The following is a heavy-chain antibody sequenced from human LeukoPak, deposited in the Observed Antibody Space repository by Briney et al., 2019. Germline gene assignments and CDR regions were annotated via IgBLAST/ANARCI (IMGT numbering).Heavy chain of an antibody. Sequence: GGSLRLSCAASGFSFSSYAMSWVRQAPGKGLEWVSAIRDSGGSAYYADSVKGQFTISRDNSKNTLYLQMNSLRAEDTAVYYCAKALGYYGSGSYRNNYGMDVWGQGTTVTVSS. V-gene: IGHV3-23*01. CDR3: AKALGYYGSGSYRNNYGMDV. CDR1: GFSFSSYA. D-gene: IGHD3-10*01. CDR2: IRDSGGSA. J-gene: IGHJ6*02.